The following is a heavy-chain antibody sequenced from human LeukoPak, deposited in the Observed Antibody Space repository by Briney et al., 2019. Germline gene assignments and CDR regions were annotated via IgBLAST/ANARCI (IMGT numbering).Heavy chain of an antibody. CDR3: ARHDRPSYSSSWYFDY. J-gene: IGHJ4*02. CDR1: GGSISNYY. CDR2: IYYSGST. Sequence: SETLSLTCTVSGGSISNYYWNWIRQPPGKGLEWIGYIYYSGSTNYNPSLKSRITISVDTSKNLFSLKLSSVTAADTAVYYCARHDRPSYSSSWYFDYWGQGTLVTVSS. V-gene: IGHV4-59*08. D-gene: IGHD6-13*01.